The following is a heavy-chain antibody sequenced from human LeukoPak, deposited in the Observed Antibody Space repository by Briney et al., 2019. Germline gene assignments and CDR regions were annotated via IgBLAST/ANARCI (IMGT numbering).Heavy chain of an antibody. CDR1: GYTFTSYG. Sequence: GASVKVSCKASGYTFTSYGISWVRQAPGQGLEWMGWFSAYNGNTNYAQKLQGRVTMTTDTSTSTAYMELRSLRSDDTAVYYCARGIYDSSGYYPYYYYYMDVWGKGTTVTVSS. V-gene: IGHV1-18*01. CDR2: FSAYNGNT. J-gene: IGHJ6*03. D-gene: IGHD3-22*01. CDR3: ARGIYDSSGYYPYYYYYMDV.